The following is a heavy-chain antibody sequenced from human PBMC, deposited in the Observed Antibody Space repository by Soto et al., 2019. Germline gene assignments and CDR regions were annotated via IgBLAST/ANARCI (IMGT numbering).Heavy chain of an antibody. Sequence: ETLSLTCSVSGGSMSKFYWSWIRKTAGKGLEWMGRVYATGTSDYNPSLRSRIAMSVDISKKTFSLRLRSVTAADTGVYYCVRDGSKTLRDCFDPWGQGILVTVSS. V-gene: IGHV4-4*07. CDR3: VRDGSKTLRDCFDP. D-gene: IGHD4-17*01. J-gene: IGHJ5*02. CDR1: GGSMSKFY. CDR2: VYATGTS.